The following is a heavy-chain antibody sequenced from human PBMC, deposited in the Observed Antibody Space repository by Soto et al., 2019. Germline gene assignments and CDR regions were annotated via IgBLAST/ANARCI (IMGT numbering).Heavy chain of an antibody. V-gene: IGHV4-30-4*01. CDR3: ARVPSYSGFLLYYFDY. CDR2: IYYSGST. J-gene: IGHJ4*02. CDR1: GGSISSGDYY. Sequence: QVQLQESGPGLVKPSQILSLTCTVSGGSISSGDYYWRWIRQPPGKGLEWIGYIYYSGSTYYNPALKNRVSISVDTSSNQFSRKPGSVTAADTAVYYCARVPSYSGFLLYYFDYWGQGTLVTVS. D-gene: IGHD5-12*01.